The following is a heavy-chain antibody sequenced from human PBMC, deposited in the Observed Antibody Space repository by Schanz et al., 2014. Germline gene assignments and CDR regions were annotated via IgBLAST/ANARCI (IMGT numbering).Heavy chain of an antibody. Sequence: EVQLAESGGGLVQPGGSLRLSCAASTFTFSSDWMSWVRQAPGKGLEWVANIKEDGSVKDYVDSVKGRFTISRDNAKNSLYLQMTSLRAEDTAVYYCAKTPREYCNYDNCPNWFDSWGQGTLVTASS. CDR1: TFTFSSDW. D-gene: IGHD2-15*01. CDR2: IKEDGSVK. V-gene: IGHV3-7*05. J-gene: IGHJ5*01. CDR3: AKTPREYCNYDNCPNWFDS.